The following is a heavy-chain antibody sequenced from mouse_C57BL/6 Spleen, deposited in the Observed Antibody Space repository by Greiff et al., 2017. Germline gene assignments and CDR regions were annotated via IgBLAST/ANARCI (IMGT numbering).Heavy chain of an antibody. V-gene: IGHV1-54*01. CDR1: GYAFTNYL. J-gene: IGHJ2*01. D-gene: IGHD1-1*01. Sequence: VQLQQSGAELVRPGTSVKVSCKASGYAFTNYLIEWVKQRPGQGLEWIGVINPGSGGTNYNEKFQGQATLTADKSSCTAYMQLSSLTSYDSAVYFCARSSYYYGSSLFDYWGQGTTLTVSS. CDR3: ARSSYYYGSSLFDY. CDR2: INPGSGGT.